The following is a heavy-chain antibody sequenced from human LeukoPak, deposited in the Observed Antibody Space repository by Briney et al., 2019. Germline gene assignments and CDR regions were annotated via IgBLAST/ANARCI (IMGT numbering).Heavy chain of an antibody. CDR2: INHSGST. Sequence: PSETLSLTCAVYGGSFSGYYWSWIRQPPGKGLEWIGEINHSGSTNYNPSLKSRITISVDTSKNQFSLKLSSVTAADTAVYYCARDLGGATFDYWGQGTLVTVSS. D-gene: IGHD1-26*01. CDR3: ARDLGGATFDY. J-gene: IGHJ4*02. V-gene: IGHV4-34*01. CDR1: GGSFSGYY.